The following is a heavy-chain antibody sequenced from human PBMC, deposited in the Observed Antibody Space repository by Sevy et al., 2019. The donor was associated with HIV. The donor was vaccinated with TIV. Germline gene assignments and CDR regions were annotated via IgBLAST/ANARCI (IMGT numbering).Heavy chain of an antibody. D-gene: IGHD3-22*01. CDR2: IKQDGSEK. J-gene: IGHJ3*02. CDR3: AREGYYESDAFDI. V-gene: IGHV3-7*03. CDR1: GFTFSSYE. Sequence: GGSLRLSCEASGFTFSSYEMNWVRQAPGKGLEWVANIKQDGSEKYYVDSVKGRFTISRDNAKNSLYLQMNSLRAEDTAVYYCAREGYYESDAFDIWGQGTMVTVSS.